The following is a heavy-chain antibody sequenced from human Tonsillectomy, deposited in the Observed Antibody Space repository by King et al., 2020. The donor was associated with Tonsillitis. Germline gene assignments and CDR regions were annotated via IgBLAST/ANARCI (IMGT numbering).Heavy chain of an antibody. V-gene: IGHV3-33*01. CDR3: ARDQSNTHFDY. CDR2: IRYDGSKK. CDR1: GFTFTTYG. Sequence: QLVQSGGGVVQPGRSLRLSCAASGFTFTTYGMHWVRQAPGKGLEWVAVIRYDGSKKYYVDSVKGRFTISRDDSENTLYLQMNNLRADDTGVYYCARDQSNTHFDYWGQGTLVTVSS. J-gene: IGHJ4*02.